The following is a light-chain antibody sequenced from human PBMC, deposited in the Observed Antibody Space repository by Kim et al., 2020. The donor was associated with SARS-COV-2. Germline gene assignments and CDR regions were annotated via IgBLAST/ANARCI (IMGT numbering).Light chain of an antibody. CDR3: QAWDSSKGV. CDR1: KLGDKY. V-gene: IGLV3-1*01. J-gene: IGLJ1*01. Sequence: SYELTQPPSVSVSPGQTASITCSGDKLGDKYACWYQQKPGQSPVLVIYQDSKRPSGIPERFSGSNSGNTATLTISGTQAMDGADYYCQAWDSSKGVFGTGTKVTVL. CDR2: QDS.